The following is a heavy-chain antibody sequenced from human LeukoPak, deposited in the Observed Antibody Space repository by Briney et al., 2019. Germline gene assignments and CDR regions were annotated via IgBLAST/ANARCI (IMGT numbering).Heavy chain of an antibody. CDR2: ISGSGGST. CDR3: AKPYWSGYYPIDY. D-gene: IGHD3-3*01. Sequence: PGGSLRHSRAASGFTLSSHVMSWVPQAPGKGLEWVSGISGSGGSTYYADSVKGRFTISRDNSKNTLHLQMNSLRAEDTAVYYCAKPYWSGYYPIDYWGQGTLVTVSS. CDR1: GFTLSSHV. V-gene: IGHV3-23*01. J-gene: IGHJ4*02.